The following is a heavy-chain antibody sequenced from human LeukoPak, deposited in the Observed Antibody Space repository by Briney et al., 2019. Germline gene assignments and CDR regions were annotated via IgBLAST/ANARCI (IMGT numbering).Heavy chain of an antibody. J-gene: IGHJ4*02. CDR3: AIDRGY. Sequence: GGSVRLSCAASGFTFSTYAMTWVRQAPGKGLEWVSAISCTGGSTYNAHSVKGRFTIYSHNSKNTLYLQMNSLRAEDTAVYYCAIDRGYWGQGTLVTVSS. CDR2: ISCTGGST. CDR1: GFTFSTYA. V-gene: IGHV3-23*01.